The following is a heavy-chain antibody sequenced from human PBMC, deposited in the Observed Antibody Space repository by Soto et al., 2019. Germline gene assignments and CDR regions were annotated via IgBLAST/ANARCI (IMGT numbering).Heavy chain of an antibody. CDR2: ISAYNGNT. CDR3: ASLWSGYNRRGNYGMDV. Sequence: ASVKVSCKASGYTFTSYGISWVRQAPGQGLEWMGWISAYNGNTNYAQKLQGRVTMTTATSTSTAYLELRSLRSDDTAVYYCASLWSGYNRRGNYGMDVWGQGTKVTVSS. V-gene: IGHV1-18*01. J-gene: IGHJ6*02. CDR1: GYTFTSYG. D-gene: IGHD3-3*01.